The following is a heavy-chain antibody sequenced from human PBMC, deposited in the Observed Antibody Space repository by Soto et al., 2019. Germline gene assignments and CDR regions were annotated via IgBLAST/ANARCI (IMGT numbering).Heavy chain of an antibody. CDR3: AASIDCSGGSCYSVDYYYYMDV. Sequence: QMQLVQSGPEVKKPGTSVKVSCKASGFTFTSSAMQWVRQARGQRLEWIGWIVVGSGNTNYAQKCQERVTSTRDMSTSTAYMELSSLRSEDTAVYYCAASIDCSGGSCYSVDYYYYMDVWGKGTTVTVSS. CDR2: IVVGSGNT. D-gene: IGHD2-15*01. V-gene: IGHV1-58*02. J-gene: IGHJ6*03. CDR1: GFTFTSSA.